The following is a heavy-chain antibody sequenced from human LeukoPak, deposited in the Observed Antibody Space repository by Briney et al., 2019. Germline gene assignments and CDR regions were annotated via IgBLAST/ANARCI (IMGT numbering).Heavy chain of an antibody. V-gene: IGHV3-73*01. Sequence: GGSLRLTCAASGFTFSGSAMHWVRQASGKGLEWVGRIRSKANSHATAYAASVKGRFTISRDDSKNTAYLQMNSLKTEDTAVYYCTRFVGIAAAGTELSGHTTDYWGQGTLVTVSS. CDR2: IRSKANSHAT. CDR3: TRFVGIAAAGTELSGHTTDY. CDR1: GFTFSGSA. D-gene: IGHD6-13*01. J-gene: IGHJ4*02.